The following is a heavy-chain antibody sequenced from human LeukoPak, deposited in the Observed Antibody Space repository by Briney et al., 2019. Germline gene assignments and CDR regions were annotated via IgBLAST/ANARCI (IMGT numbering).Heavy chain of an antibody. J-gene: IGHJ6*03. D-gene: IGHD6-19*01. CDR1: GFTFSSNY. V-gene: IGHV3-53*01. CDR2: IYSGGST. Sequence: GGSLRLSCAASGFTFSSNYMSWVRQAPGKGLEWVSVIYSGGSTYYADSVKGRFTISRDNSKNTLYLQMNSLRAEDTAVYYCARDGTGYSSGWYLYLDVWGKGTTVTVSS. CDR3: ARDGTGYSSGWYLYLDV.